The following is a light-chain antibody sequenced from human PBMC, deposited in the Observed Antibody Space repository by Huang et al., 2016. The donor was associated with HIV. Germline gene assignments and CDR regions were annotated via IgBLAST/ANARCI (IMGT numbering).Light chain of an antibody. Sequence: EIVMTQSPATLSVSPGERATLSCRASQRVSSNLAWYQQKPGQAPRLLIYGASTRATAIPARFSGSVSGTEFTLTISSLQSEDFAVYYCQQYNNWPRTFGQGTKVEIK. V-gene: IGKV3-15*01. J-gene: IGKJ1*01. CDR1: QRVSSN. CDR2: GAS. CDR3: QQYNNWPRT.